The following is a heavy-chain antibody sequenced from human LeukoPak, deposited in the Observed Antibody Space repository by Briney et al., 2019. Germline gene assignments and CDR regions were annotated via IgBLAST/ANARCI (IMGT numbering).Heavy chain of an antibody. CDR3: ARDPTVGRYYYYGMDV. CDR1: GFTFSSYA. D-gene: IGHD4-23*01. V-gene: IGHV3-30-3*01. CDR2: ISYDGSNK. J-gene: IGHJ6*02. Sequence: GRSLRLSCAASGFTFSSYAMHWVPQAPGKGLKGVAVISYDGSNKYYADSVKGRFTISRDNSKNTLYLQMNSLRAEDTAVYYCARDPTVGRYYYYGMDVWGQGTTVTVSS.